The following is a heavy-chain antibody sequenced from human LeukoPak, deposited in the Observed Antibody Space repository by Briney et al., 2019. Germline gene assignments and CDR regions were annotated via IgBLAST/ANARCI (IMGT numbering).Heavy chain of an antibody. V-gene: IGHV4-59*01. CDR3: ASAIVGAKGEFDY. Sequence: KSSETLSLTCTVSGGSISSYYWSWIRQPPGKGVEWIGYIYYSGSTNYNPSLKSRVTISVDTSKNQFSLKLSSVTAADTAVYYCASAIVGAKGEFDYWGQGTLVTVSS. CDR2: IYYSGST. D-gene: IGHD1-26*01. CDR1: GGSISSYY. J-gene: IGHJ4*02.